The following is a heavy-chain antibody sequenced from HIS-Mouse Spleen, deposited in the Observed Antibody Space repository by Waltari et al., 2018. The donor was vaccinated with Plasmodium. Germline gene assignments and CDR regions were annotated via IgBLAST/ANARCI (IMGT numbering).Heavy chain of an antibody. D-gene: IGHD1-26*01. CDR2: ISCYKGKK. J-gene: IGHJ4*02. Sequence: QVQLVQSGAEGKRPGASVKVSCKASGYTFSSYGISWVRRAPGQGLEWMGRISCYKGKKNDEKKVQGRVTMTTDTSTSTAYMELRSLRSDDTAVYYCARLLPWVHGHFDYWGQGTLVTVSS. V-gene: IGHV1-18*01. CDR1: GYTFSSYG. CDR3: ARLLPWVHGHFDY.